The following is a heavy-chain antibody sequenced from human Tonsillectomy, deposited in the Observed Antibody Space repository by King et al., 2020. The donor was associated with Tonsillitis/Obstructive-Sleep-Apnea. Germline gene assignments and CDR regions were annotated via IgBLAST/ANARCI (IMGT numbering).Heavy chain of an antibody. D-gene: IGHD6-13*01. CDR2: IVVGSGNT. V-gene: IGHV1-58*02. CDR3: AATARAAAAGFYYYYYMDV. J-gene: IGHJ6*03. Sequence: VQLVESGSEVKKSGTSVKVSCKASGFTFTSSAMQWVRQARGQRLEWIGWIVVGSGNTNYAEKFQERVTITRDMSTSTAYMELSSLRSEDTAVYYCAATARAAAAGFYYYYYMDVWGKGTTVTVSS. CDR1: GFTFTSSA.